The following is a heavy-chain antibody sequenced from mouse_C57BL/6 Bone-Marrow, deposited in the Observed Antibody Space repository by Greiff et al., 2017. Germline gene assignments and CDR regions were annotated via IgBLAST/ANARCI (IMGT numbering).Heavy chain of an antibody. J-gene: IGHJ3*01. Sequence: VQVVESGPELVKPGASVKISCKASGYAFSSSWMNWVKQRPGKGLEWIGRIYPGDGDTNYNGKFKGKATLTADKSSSTAYMQLRSLTSEDSAVYFCSFYGSSYVGFAYWGQGTLVTVSA. CDR3: SFYGSSYVGFAY. V-gene: IGHV1-82*01. D-gene: IGHD1-1*01. CDR1: GYAFSSSW. CDR2: IYPGDGDT.